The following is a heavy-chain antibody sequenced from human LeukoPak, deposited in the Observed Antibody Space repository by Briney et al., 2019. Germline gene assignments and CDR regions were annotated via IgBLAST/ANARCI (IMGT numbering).Heavy chain of an antibody. CDR1: GGSISSGDYY. V-gene: IGHV4-30-4*08. Sequence: SETLSLTCTVSGGSISSGDYYWSWIRQPPGKGLEWIGYIYYSGSTYYNPSLKSRVTISVDTSKNQFSLKLSSVTAADTAVYYCARDIGSGSTSLNWFDPWGQGTLVTVSS. J-gene: IGHJ5*02. CDR3: ARDIGSGSTSLNWFDP. D-gene: IGHD2-2*01. CDR2: IYYSGST.